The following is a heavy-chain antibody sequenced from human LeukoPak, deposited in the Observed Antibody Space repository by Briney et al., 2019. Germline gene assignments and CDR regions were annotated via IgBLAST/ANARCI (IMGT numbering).Heavy chain of an antibody. CDR1: GFTFRDYY. J-gene: IGHJ4*02. CDR3: ARRKHNSYWSPNEHYFDY. V-gene: IGHV3-11*01. Sequence: GWSLTLSCPACGFTFRDYYMSWIRPAPGKGLEWVSYISSSGDTIYYAHSVKGRFTISRDNARNSLYLQTNSLRAEDTAVYYCARRKHNSYWSPNEHYFDYWGQGTLVTVSS. D-gene: IGHD1-26*01. CDR2: ISSSGDTI.